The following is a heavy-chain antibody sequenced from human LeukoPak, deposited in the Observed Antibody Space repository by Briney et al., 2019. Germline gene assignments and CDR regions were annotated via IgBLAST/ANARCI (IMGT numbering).Heavy chain of an antibody. CDR3: ARGGLTQLDYGAVYYYYYMDV. CDR2: IYTSGST. J-gene: IGHJ6*03. D-gene: IGHD4-17*01. Sequence: SETLSLTCTVSGGSISSGSYYWSWIRQPAGKGLEWIGRIYTSGSTNYNPSLKSRVTISVDTSKNQFSLKLSSVTAADTAVYYCARGGLTQLDYGAVYYYYYMDVWGKGTTVTISS. CDR1: GGSISSGSYY. V-gene: IGHV4-61*02.